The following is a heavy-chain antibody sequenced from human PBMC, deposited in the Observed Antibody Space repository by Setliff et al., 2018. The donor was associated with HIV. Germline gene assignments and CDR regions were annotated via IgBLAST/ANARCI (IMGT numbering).Heavy chain of an antibody. J-gene: IGHJ4*02. CDR3: TRHAGSRGYYPRPFDY. CDR1: GGSISSSGYY. D-gene: IGHD3-22*01. CDR2: IFYSGST. Sequence: LSLTCTVSGGSISSSGYYWGWIRQPPGKGLEWIGSIFYSGSTYYNPSLKSRVTISVDTSKSLFSLKLGSVTAADTAVYYCTRHAGSRGYYPRPFDYWGQGTLVTVSS. V-gene: IGHV4-39*01.